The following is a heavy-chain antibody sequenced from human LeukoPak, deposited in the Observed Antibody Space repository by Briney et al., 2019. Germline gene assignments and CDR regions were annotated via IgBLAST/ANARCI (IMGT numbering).Heavy chain of an antibody. J-gene: IGHJ4*02. D-gene: IGHD2-2*01. Sequence: GGSLRLSCAASGFTFSTYAMSWVRQAPGKGLEWVSVISGGGGSTYYADSVKGRFTISSDNSKNTLYLQMNDLRAEDTAVYYCVRHGDTDSCLANWGQGTLVTVSS. V-gene: IGHV3-23*01. CDR3: VRHGDTDSCLAN. CDR2: ISGGGGST. CDR1: GFTFSTYA.